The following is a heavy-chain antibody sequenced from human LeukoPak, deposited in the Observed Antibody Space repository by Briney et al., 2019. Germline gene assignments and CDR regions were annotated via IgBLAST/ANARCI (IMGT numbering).Heavy chain of an antibody. J-gene: IGHJ6*02. Sequence: GGFLRLSCAASGFTFSSYAKHWVRQAPGKGLEWVAVISYDGINKYYADSVKGRFTISRDDSKNTLYLQMNSLRAEDTAVYYCARDCDTSGYYYCGMDVWGQGTTVIVSS. CDR2: ISYDGINK. D-gene: IGHD3-22*01. V-gene: IGHV3-30-3*01. CDR1: GFTFSSYA. CDR3: ARDCDTSGYYYCGMDV.